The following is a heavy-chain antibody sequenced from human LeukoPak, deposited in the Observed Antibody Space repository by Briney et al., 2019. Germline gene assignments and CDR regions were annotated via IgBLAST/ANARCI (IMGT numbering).Heavy chain of an antibody. CDR2: MNPNSGNT. Sequence: ASVKVSCKASGYTFTSYDINWVRQATGQGLEWMGWMNPNSGNTGYVQKFQGRVTMTRNTSISTAYMELSSLRSEDTAVYYCARPRVPAAISYNWFDPWGQGTLVTVSS. D-gene: IGHD2-2*02. V-gene: IGHV1-8*01. CDR1: GYTFTSYD. J-gene: IGHJ5*02. CDR3: ARPRVPAAISYNWFDP.